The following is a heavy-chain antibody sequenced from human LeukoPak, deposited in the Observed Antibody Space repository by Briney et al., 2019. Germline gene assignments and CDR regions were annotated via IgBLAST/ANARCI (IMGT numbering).Heavy chain of an antibody. J-gene: IGHJ4*02. CDR2: INAGNGNT. CDR3: AGVVGYSYGGDYYFDY. Sequence: GASVKVSCKASGYTFTSYAMHWVRQAPGQRLEWMGWINAGNGNTKYSQKFQGRVTITRDTSASTAYMELSSLRSEDTAVYYCAGVVGYSYGGDYYFDYWGQGTLVTVSS. D-gene: IGHD5-18*01. CDR1: GYTFTSYA. V-gene: IGHV1-3*01.